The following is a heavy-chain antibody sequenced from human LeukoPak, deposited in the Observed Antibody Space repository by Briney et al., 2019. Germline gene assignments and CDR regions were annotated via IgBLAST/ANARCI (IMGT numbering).Heavy chain of an antibody. Sequence: PGGSLRLSCAASGFTFSSYAMHWVRQAPGKGLEWVAVISYDGSNKYYADSVKGRFTISRDNSKNTLYLQMNSPRAEDTAVYYCARDGEMAKGPLDYWGQGTLVTVSS. CDR1: GFTFSSYA. V-gene: IGHV3-30-3*01. CDR3: ARDGEMAKGPLDY. CDR2: ISYDGSNK. D-gene: IGHD3-10*01. J-gene: IGHJ4*02.